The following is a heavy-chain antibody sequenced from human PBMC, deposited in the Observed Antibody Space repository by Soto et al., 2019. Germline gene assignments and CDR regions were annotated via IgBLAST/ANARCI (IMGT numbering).Heavy chain of an antibody. CDR1: GFIFSSYA. D-gene: IGHD3-22*01. Sequence: GGSLRLSCAASGFIFSSYAMSWVRQAPGKGLEWVSSISGSGGSTYYADSVKGRFTISRDNSKNTLYLQMNSLRAEDTAVYYCAKSRGITMIVATFDIWGQGTMVTVSS. J-gene: IGHJ3*02. V-gene: IGHV3-23*01. CDR2: ISGSGGST. CDR3: AKSRGITMIVATFDI.